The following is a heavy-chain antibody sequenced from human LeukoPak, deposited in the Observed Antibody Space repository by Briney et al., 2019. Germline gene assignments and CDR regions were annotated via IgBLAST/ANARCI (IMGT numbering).Heavy chain of an antibody. CDR3: AKSGGNSIKVNWLDP. V-gene: IGHV3-23*01. Sequence: PGGSLRLSCAASGFTFNDYYMTWVRQAPGKGLEWVSSISAGASSTNYADSVKGRFTISRDNSKNTLYLQMNNLRAEDTAVYYCAKSGGNSIKVNWLDPWGQGTLVTVSS. CDR2: ISAGASST. D-gene: IGHD4-23*01. J-gene: IGHJ5*02. CDR1: GFTFNDYY.